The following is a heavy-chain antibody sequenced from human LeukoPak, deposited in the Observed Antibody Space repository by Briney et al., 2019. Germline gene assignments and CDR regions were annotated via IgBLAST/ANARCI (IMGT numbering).Heavy chain of an antibody. J-gene: IGHJ5*02. V-gene: IGHV1-18*01. Sequence: ASVKVSCTASGYTFTSYGISWVRQAPGQGLEWMGWISAYNGNTNYAQKLQGRVTMTTDTSTSTAYMELRSLRSDDTAVYYCARAATISTYDSSGPRFDPWGQGTLVTVSS. CDR2: ISAYNGNT. D-gene: IGHD3-22*01. CDR3: ARAATISTYDSSGPRFDP. CDR1: GYTFTSYG.